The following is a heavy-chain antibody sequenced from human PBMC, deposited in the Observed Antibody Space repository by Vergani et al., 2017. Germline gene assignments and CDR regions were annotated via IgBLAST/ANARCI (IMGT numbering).Heavy chain of an antibody. V-gene: IGHV3-21*01. D-gene: IGHD3-22*01. CDR1: GFTFSSYS. CDR2: ISSSSSYI. CDR3: AREVSYYDSSGPDSY. Sequence: EVQLVESGGGLVKPGGSLRLSCAASGFTFSSYSMNWVRQAPVKGLEWVSSISSSSSYIYYADSVKGRFTISRDNAKNSLYQQMNSLRAEDTAVYYCAREVSYYDSSGPDSYWGQGTLVTVSS. J-gene: IGHJ4*02.